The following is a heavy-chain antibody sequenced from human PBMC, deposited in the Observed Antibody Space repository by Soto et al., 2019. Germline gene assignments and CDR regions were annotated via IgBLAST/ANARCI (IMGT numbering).Heavy chain of an antibody. J-gene: IGHJ4*02. CDR2: IYYSGSI. CDR1: GGSISSGDNY. Sequence: SETLSLTCTVSGGSISSGDNYWSWIRQPPGKGLEWIAYIYYSGSIYYNPSLKSRVTISVDTSKNQFSLKLSSVTAADTAVYYWARVPLDSSGYYFRNWGQGTPVTVSS. CDR3: ARVPLDSSGYYFRN. V-gene: IGHV4-30-4*01. D-gene: IGHD3-22*01.